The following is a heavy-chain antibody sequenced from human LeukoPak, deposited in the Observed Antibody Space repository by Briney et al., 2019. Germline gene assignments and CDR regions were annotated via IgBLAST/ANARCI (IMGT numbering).Heavy chain of an antibody. V-gene: IGHV3-48*03. J-gene: IGHJ4*02. Sequence: GGSLRLSCAASGFTFSNYEMNWVRQAPGKGLEWVSYISSSGSTIYYADSVKGRFTISRDNAKNSLYLQMNSLRAEDTAVYYCARERYYYASRGPDYWGQGTLVTASS. CDR3: ARERYYYASRGPDY. CDR1: GFTFSNYE. D-gene: IGHD3-10*01. CDR2: ISSSGSTI.